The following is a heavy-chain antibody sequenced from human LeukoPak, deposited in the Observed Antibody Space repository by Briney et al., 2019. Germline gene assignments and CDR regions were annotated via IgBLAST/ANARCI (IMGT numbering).Heavy chain of an antibody. CDR2: ISAYNGNT. D-gene: IGHD5-18*01. J-gene: IGHJ4*02. CDR3: ARDWVEYSYGYGATFDY. CDR1: GYTFTSYG. Sequence: GASVTVSCTASGYTFTSYGISWVRQAPGQGLEWMGWISAYNGNTNYAQKLQGRVTMTTDTSTSTAYMELRSLRSDDTAVYYCARDWVEYSYGYGATFDYWGQGTLVTVSS. V-gene: IGHV1-18*01.